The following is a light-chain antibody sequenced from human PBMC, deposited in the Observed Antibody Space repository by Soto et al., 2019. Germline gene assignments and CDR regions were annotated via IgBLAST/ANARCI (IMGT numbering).Light chain of an antibody. Sequence: QSPLTLSFSSGERATPLFRASQSFRGLLAWYQQKPGQAPRLLIYDAYNRATGIPPRFSGSGSGTDFTLTISSLEPEDSAVYYCQQRHMWPITFGQGTRLEIK. V-gene: IGKV3-11*01. J-gene: IGKJ5*01. CDR3: QQRHMWPIT. CDR2: DAY. CDR1: QSFRGL.